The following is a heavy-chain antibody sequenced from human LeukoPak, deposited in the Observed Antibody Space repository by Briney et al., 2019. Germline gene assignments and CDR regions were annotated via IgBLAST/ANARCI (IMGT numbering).Heavy chain of an antibody. Sequence: GGSLRLSCAASGFTFSSYSMNWVRQAPGNGLEWVSSISISSNYIYYPDSLKGRFTISRDNAKNSLYLQINSLRAEDTAVYYCARGSRLGVVGRDAFDIWGQGTMVTVSS. CDR1: GFTFSSYS. CDR2: ISISSNYI. V-gene: IGHV3-21*01. J-gene: IGHJ3*02. CDR3: ARGSRLGVVGRDAFDI. D-gene: IGHD3-3*01.